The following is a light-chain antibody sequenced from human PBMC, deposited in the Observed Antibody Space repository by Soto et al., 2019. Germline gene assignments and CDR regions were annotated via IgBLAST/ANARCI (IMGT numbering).Light chain of an antibody. CDR1: QNLFYTSSNKSY. CDR3: HQYYSAPQA. CDR2: WAS. J-gene: IGKJ4*01. V-gene: IGKV4-1*01. Sequence: DTVMTQSPDSLAVSLGETATIKCKSSQNLFYTSSNKSYLAWYQQKPGQRPRLLIYWASTRESGVSDRFSGSGSGTDFTLSISNLQADDVAVYYCHQYYSAPQAFGGVTKVEI.